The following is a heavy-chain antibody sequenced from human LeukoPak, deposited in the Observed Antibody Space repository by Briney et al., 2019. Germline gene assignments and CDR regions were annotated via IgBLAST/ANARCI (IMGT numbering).Heavy chain of an antibody. D-gene: IGHD5-12*01. V-gene: IGHV3-11*01. J-gene: IGHJ4*02. CDR1: GICFSDYY. CDR2: ITNSGNDI. Sequence: GSLRLSCAASGICFSDYYMSFIRPAPGKRLEWVAYITNSGNDIYYADSVKGRFTISRDNAKNALFLQMNSLRVEDTATYYCASDIVATSGDFWGQGTLVSVSS. CDR3: ASDIVATSGDF.